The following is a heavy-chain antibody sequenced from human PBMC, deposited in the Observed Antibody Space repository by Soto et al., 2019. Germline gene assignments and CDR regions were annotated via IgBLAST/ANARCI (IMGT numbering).Heavy chain of an antibody. CDR3: ASVVVTAKSYYYGMDV. Sequence: PGGSLRLSCAASGVTFYSYAMTWVRQAPGKGLEWVSAISGGGSSTYYAESVKGRFTISRHNSKNTLYLQMNSLRAEDTAVYYCASVVVTAKSYYYGMDVWGQGTTVTVSS. CDR2: ISGGGSST. D-gene: IGHD2-21*02. J-gene: IGHJ6*02. V-gene: IGHV3-23*01. CDR1: GVTFYSYA.